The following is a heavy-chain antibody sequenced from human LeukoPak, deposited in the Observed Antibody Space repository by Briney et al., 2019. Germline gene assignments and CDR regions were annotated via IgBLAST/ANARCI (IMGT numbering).Heavy chain of an antibody. CDR3: ARVGVVAAITYYYYGMDV. J-gene: IGHJ6*04. CDR1: GFTFSSYA. D-gene: IGHD2-15*01. V-gene: IGHV3-30*09. Sequence: PGRSLRLSCAASGFTFSSYAMHWVRQAPGKGLEWVAVISYDGSNKYYADSVKGRFAISRDNSKNTLYLQMNSLRAEDTAVYYCARVGVVAAITYYYYGMDVWGKGTTVTVSS. CDR2: ISYDGSNK.